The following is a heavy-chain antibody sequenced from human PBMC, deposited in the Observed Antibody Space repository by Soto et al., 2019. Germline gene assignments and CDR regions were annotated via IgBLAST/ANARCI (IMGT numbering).Heavy chain of an antibody. V-gene: IGHV1-69*01. CDR2: IIPMFDTP. J-gene: IGHJ4*02. Sequence: QVQLVQSGAEVKKPGSSMKVSCKTSGGTFSNYYISWVRQAPGQGLEWMGDIIPMFDTPKYAQKFQGRVTITADECTSADYMELRSMRAEDTAVYYCARGYSTGYCDYWGQGTLITVSS. CDR1: GGTFSNYY. D-gene: IGHD1-20*01. CDR3: ARGYSTGYCDY.